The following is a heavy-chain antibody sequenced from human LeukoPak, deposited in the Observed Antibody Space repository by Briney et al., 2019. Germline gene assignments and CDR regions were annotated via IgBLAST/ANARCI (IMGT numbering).Heavy chain of an antibody. CDR1: GGSISSYY. V-gene: IGHV4-59*12. CDR3: ARGSLGAPADDY. D-gene: IGHD1-26*01. CDR2: IHYSGST. Sequence: SETLSLTCTVSGGSISSYYWNWIRQPPGKGLEYIAYIHYSGSTNNNPSLKSRVTVSVDTSKNQFSLKLSSVTAADTAVYYCARGSLGAPADDYWGQGTLVTVSS. J-gene: IGHJ4*02.